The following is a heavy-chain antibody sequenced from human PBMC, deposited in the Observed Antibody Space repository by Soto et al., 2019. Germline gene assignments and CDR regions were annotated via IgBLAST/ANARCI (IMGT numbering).Heavy chain of an antibody. CDR3: ARHERWFGELLSSYYYYGMDV. CDR2: INSDGSST. D-gene: IGHD3-10*01. V-gene: IGHV3-74*01. Sequence: GPLGLSCSASGVTFSSYWMRWVRQAPGKGLVWVSRINSDGSSTSYADSVKGRFTISRDNAKNTLYLQMNSLRAEDTAVYYCARHERWFGELLSSYYYYGMDVWGQGTTVTVS. CDR1: GVTFSSYW. J-gene: IGHJ6*02.